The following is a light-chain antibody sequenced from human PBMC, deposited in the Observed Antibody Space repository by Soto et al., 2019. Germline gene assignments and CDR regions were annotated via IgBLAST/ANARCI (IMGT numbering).Light chain of an antibody. CDR2: EGS. Sequence: QSVLTQPASVSGSPGQSITISCTGTSSDVGNYNLVSWYQRHPGKAPKLMIYEGSKRPSGVSNRFSGSKSGKTASLTISGLQAEDEADYYCCSYAGSSTLVFGTGTKVTVL. J-gene: IGLJ1*01. CDR3: CSYAGSSTLV. CDR1: SSDVGNYNL. V-gene: IGLV2-23*01.